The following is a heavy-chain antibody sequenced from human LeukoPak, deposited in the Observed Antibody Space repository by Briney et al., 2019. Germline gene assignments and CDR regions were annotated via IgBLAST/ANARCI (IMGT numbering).Heavy chain of an antibody. V-gene: IGHV1-2*02. CDR3: ARDSAQALYYYDSGGYYYFDY. CDR2: INPNSGFT. D-gene: IGHD3-22*01. Sequence: ASVKVSCKASGYPFTGYYLHWVRQAPGQGLEWMGWINPNSGFTNYAQKFQGRVTMTRDTSISTAYMGLSRLRSDDTAFYCCARDSAQALYYYDSGGYYYFDYWGQGTLVTVSS. J-gene: IGHJ4*02. CDR1: GYPFTGYY.